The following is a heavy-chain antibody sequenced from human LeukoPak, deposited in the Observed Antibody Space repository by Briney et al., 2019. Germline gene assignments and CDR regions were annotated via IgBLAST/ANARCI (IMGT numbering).Heavy chain of an antibody. J-gene: IGHJ4*02. CDR1: GFTFSSYA. CDR3: ARVWGGATFGGFDY. CDR2: ISSNGGST. Sequence: QPGGSLRLSCAASGFTFSSYAMHWVRQAPGKGLEYVSAISSNGGSTYYANSVKGRFTISRDNSKNTLYLQMGSLRAEDMAVYYCARVWGGATFGGFDYWGQGTLVTVSS. V-gene: IGHV3-64*01. D-gene: IGHD1-26*01.